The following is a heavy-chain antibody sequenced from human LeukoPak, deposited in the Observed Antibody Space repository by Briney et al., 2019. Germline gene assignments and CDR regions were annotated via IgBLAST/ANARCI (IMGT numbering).Heavy chain of an antibody. J-gene: IGHJ4*02. CDR1: GGTFSSYA. V-gene: IGHV1-18*01. CDR3: ARGPGENHGSGSYSDY. D-gene: IGHD3-10*01. Sequence: ASVKVSCKASGGTFSSYAISWVRQAPGQGLEWMGWISGYNGKTNYAQKLQGRVTMTTDTSTSTAYMELRSLRSDDTAVYYCARGPGENHGSGSYSDYWGQGTLVTVSS. CDR2: ISGYNGKT.